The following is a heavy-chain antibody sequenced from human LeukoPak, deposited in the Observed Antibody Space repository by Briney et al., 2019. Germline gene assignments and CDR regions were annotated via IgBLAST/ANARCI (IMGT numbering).Heavy chain of an antibody. D-gene: IGHD3-16*01. CDR1: GFTFSSYW. J-gene: IGHJ2*01. Sequence: GGSLRLSCAAAGFTFSSYWMHWVRQAPGKGLVWVSRINSDGSSTSYADSVKGRFTISRDNAKNTLYLQMNSLRAEDTAVYYCARAGGAGTWYFNLWGRGTLVTVSS. V-gene: IGHV3-74*01. CDR2: INSDGSST. CDR3: ARAGGAGTWYFNL.